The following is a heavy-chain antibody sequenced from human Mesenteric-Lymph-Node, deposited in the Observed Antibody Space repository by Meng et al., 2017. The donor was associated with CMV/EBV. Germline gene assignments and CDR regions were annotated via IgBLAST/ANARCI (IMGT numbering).Heavy chain of an antibody. V-gene: IGHV4-59*01. D-gene: IGHD3-3*01. CDR1: GGSISSYY. CDR2: IYYSGST. Sequence: SETLSLTCTVSGGSISSYYWSWIRQPPGQGLEWIGYIYYSGSTNYNPSLKSRVTISVDTSKNQFSLKLSSVTAADTAVYYCARSGYYDFWSGYPYGMDVWSQGTTVTVSS. CDR3: ARSGYYDFWSGYPYGMDV. J-gene: IGHJ6*02.